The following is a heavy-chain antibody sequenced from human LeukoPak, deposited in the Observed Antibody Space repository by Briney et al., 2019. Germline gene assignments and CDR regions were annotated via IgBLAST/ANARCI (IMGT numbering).Heavy chain of an antibody. D-gene: IGHD1-26*01. V-gene: IGHV4-4*07. CDR2: IYTSGST. J-gene: IGHJ4*02. CDR3: ARASSYYPQYYFDY. Sequence: SETLSLTCTVSGGSISSYYWSWIRQPAGKGLEWIGRIYTSGSTNYNPSLKSRVTMSVDTSKNQFSLKLSSVTAADTAVYYCARASSYYPQYYFDYWGQGTLVTVSS. CDR1: GGSISSYY.